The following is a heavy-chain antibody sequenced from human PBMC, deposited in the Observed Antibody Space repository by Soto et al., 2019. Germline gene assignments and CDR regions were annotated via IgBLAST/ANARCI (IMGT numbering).Heavy chain of an antibody. D-gene: IGHD3-22*01. CDR2: INPSGGST. V-gene: IGHV1-46*01. CDR3: ARDIVYHDSSGYTYGMDV. CDR1: GYTFTSYY. Sequence: QVQLVQSGAEVKKPGASVKVSCKASGYTFTSYYMHWVRQAPGQGLEWMGIINPSGGSTSYAQKFQGRVNMTRDTSTSTVYMELSSLRSEDTAVYYCARDIVYHDSSGYTYGMDVWGQGTTVTVSS. J-gene: IGHJ6*02.